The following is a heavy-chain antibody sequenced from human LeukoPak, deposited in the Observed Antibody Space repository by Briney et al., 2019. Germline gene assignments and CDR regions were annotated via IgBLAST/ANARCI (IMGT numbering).Heavy chain of an antibody. J-gene: IGHJ4*02. CDR3: ARGQGLCDY. CDR1: GFTFSSYG. V-gene: IGHV3-33*01. CDR2: IWYDGSNK. Sequence: GRSLRLSCAASGFTFSSYGMHWVRQAPGKGLEWVAVIWYDGSNKYYADSVKGRFTISRNNSKNTLYLQMSSLRAEDTAVYYCARGQGLCDYWGQGTLVTVSS. D-gene: IGHD2-21*01.